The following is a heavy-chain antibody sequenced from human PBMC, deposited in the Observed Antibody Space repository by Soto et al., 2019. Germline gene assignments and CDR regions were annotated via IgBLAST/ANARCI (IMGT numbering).Heavy chain of an antibody. Sequence: TLSLTCVVSGGSFSTYYYNWIRQSPGKGLEWIGEINHSGSNNYSPSLKSRVTMSLDTSKNQFSLKLTSVTAADTAVYYCARGGSNDWQVAFDIWGQGTMVTVSS. CDR3: ARGGSNDWQVAFDI. CDR1: GGSFSTYY. V-gene: IGHV4-34*01. J-gene: IGHJ3*02. D-gene: IGHD3-9*01. CDR2: INHSGSN.